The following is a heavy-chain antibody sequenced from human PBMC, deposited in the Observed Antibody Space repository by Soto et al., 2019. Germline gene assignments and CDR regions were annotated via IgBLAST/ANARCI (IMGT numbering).Heavy chain of an antibody. CDR1: GYTFTSYD. CDR3: ARGGRGVGGSSASF. Sequence: QVQLVQSGAEVKKPGASVMVSCKASGYTFTSYDINWVRQATGQGLEWMGWMNPHSGNTGYAQKCPGRVTMARDSSMSTAYMELGSLWSGGTAVYCCARGGRGVGGSSASFWGQGTLVTVSS. V-gene: IGHV1-8*01. D-gene: IGHD1-26*01. CDR2: MNPHSGNT. J-gene: IGHJ4*02.